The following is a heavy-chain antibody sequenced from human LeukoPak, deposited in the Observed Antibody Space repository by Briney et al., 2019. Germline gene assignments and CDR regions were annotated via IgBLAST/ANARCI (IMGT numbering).Heavy chain of an antibody. V-gene: IGHV3-21*01. CDR2: ISSSSSYI. D-gene: IGHD6-19*01. CDR3: ARAPMVAGFYFDY. Sequence: GGSLRLSCAASGFTFSSYSINWVRQAPGKGLEWVSSISSSSSYIYYADSVKGRFTISRDNAKNSLYLQMNSLRAEDTAVYYCARAPMVAGFYFDYWGQGTLVTVSS. CDR1: GFTFSSYS. J-gene: IGHJ4*02.